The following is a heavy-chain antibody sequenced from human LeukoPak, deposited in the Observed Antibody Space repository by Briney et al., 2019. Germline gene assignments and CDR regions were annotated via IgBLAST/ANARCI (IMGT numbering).Heavy chain of an antibody. J-gene: IGHJ4*02. D-gene: IGHD3-10*01. CDR2: IYYSGST. Sequence: SETLSLTCTVSGGSISSYYWSWIRQPPGKGLEWIGYIYYSGSTNYNPSLKSRVTISVDTSKNQFSLKLSSVTAADTAVYYCARDAPTMVRGVSLNYWGQGTLVTVSS. CDR3: ARDAPTMVRGVSLNY. V-gene: IGHV4-59*12. CDR1: GGSISSYY.